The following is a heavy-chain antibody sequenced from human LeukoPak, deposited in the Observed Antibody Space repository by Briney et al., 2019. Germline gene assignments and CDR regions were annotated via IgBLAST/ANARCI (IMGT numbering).Heavy chain of an antibody. J-gene: IGHJ5*02. CDR2: IYTGDTDT. D-gene: IGHD1-14*01. CDR3: ARLGTGKDWFDP. CDR1: GYSFNYYW. Sequence: GESLKISCKCSGYSFNYYWIGWVRQMPGKVVEWMGIIYTGDTDTRSSPSYEGFVTISADTTISLSYQPWSSMTSSDTVMYFCARLGTGKDWFDPWGQGTRVTVSS. V-gene: IGHV5-51*01.